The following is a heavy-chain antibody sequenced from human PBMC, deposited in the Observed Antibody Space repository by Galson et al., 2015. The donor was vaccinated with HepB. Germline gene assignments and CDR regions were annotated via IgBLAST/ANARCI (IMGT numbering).Heavy chain of an antibody. D-gene: IGHD5-24*01. CDR3: ARGRSVATIDDAFDI. V-gene: IGHV1-18*04. CDR1: GFTFTSYG. J-gene: IGHJ3*02. CDR2: ISAYNGHT. Sequence: SVKVSCKASGFTFTSYGISWVRQAPGQGLERMGWISAYNGHTKYTQKVQGRVTMTTDISTRTAYMELRSLRSDDTAVYYCARGRSVATIDDAFDIWGQGTMVTVS.